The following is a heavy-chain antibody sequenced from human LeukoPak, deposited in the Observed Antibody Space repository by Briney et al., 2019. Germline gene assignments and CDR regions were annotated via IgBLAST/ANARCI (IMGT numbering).Heavy chain of an antibody. D-gene: IGHD3-22*01. Sequence: SETLSLTCTVSGGSISSYYWSWIRQPAGKGLEWIGRIYTSGSTNYNPSLKSRVTMSVDTSKNQFSLKLSSVTAADTAVYYCARDRYYYDSSGGWFDPWGQGTLVTVSP. CDR3: ARDRYYYDSSGGWFDP. J-gene: IGHJ5*02. V-gene: IGHV4-4*07. CDR2: IYTSGST. CDR1: GGSISSYY.